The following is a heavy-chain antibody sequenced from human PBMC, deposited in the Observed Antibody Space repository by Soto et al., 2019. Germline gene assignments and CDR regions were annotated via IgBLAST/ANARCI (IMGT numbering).Heavy chain of an antibody. CDR2: INSDGSTT. V-gene: IGHV3-74*01. D-gene: IGHD6-19*01. J-gene: IGHJ4*02. CDR1: GFTFSDHW. Sequence: GGSLRLSCAASGFTFSDHWMHWVRQVPGKGLVWVARINSDGSTTTYADSVKGRFTISRANARNTLYLQMDSLRAGDTALYYCARGYSSGPDYWGQGTLVTVSS. CDR3: ARGYSSGPDY.